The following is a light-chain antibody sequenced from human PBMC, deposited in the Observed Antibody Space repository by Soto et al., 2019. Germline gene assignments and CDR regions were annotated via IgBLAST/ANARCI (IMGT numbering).Light chain of an antibody. CDR1: QYVSSW. J-gene: IGKJ4*01. V-gene: IGKV1-12*01. CDR2: DAS. Sequence: DIQMIQSPSSVSASVGDTVTITCRASQYVSSWVAWYQQKPGKAPKRLIFDASNLGSGVPSRFSGSGSGTYFSLPISSLQPEDFATYYCQQANSFPLTFGGGTKVEIK. CDR3: QQANSFPLT.